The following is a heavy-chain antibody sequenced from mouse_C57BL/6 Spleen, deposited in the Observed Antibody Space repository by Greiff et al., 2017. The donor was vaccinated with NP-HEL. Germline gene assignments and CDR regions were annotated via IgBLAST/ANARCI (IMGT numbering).Heavy chain of an antibody. CDR3: ARGDSNYALDY. CDR2: IDPSDSET. V-gene: IGHV1-52*01. J-gene: IGHJ2*01. CDR1: GYTFTSYW. D-gene: IGHD2-5*01. Sequence: QVQLKQPGAELVRPGSSVKLSCKASGYTFTSYWMHWVKQRPIQGLEWIGNIDPSDSETHYNQKFKDKATLTVDKSSSTAYMQLSSLTSEDSAVYYCARGDSNYALDYWGQGTTLTVSS.